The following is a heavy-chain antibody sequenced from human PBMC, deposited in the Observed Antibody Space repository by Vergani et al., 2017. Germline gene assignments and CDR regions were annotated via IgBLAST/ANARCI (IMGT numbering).Heavy chain of an antibody. D-gene: IGHD5-12*01. Sequence: EVQLVESGGGLVKPGGSLRLSCAASGFTFSSYSMNWVRQAPGKGLELVSSISSSSSYIYYADSVKGRFTISRDNAKNSLYLQMNSLRAEDTAVYYCAILGGVATIPGFDYWGQGTLVTVSS. CDR1: GFTFSSYS. J-gene: IGHJ4*02. CDR3: AILGGVATIPGFDY. V-gene: IGHV3-21*01. CDR2: ISSSSSYI.